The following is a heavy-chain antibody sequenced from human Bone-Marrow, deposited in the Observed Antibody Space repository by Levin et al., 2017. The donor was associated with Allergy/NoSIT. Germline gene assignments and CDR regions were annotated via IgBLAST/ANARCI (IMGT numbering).Heavy chain of an antibody. CDR3: ASSTRYSGSPGWFDP. J-gene: IGHJ5*02. CDR2: INHSGST. D-gene: IGHD1-26*01. V-gene: IGHV4-34*01. Sequence: PSETLSLTCAVYGGSFSGYYWSWIRQPPGKGLEWIGEINHSGSTNYNPSLKSRVTISVDTSKNQFSLKLSSVTAADTAVYYCASSTRYSGSPGWFDPWGQGTLVTVSS. CDR1: GGSFSGYY.